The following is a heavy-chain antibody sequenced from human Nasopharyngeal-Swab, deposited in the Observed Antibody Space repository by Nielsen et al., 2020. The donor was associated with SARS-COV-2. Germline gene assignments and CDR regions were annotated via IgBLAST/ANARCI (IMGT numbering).Heavy chain of an antibody. CDR3: ARPQVAATPALGFQH. J-gene: IGHJ1*01. V-gene: IGHV4-30-2*01. Sequence: SETLSLTCAVSGGSISSGAYSWSWIRQPPGKGLEWIGYIYRGGSAYYNPSLKSRIAISVDTSKNQFSLKLSSVTAADTAVYYCARPQVAATPALGFQHWGQGTLVTVSS. CDR2: IYRGGSA. D-gene: IGHD2-15*01. CDR1: GGSISSGAYS.